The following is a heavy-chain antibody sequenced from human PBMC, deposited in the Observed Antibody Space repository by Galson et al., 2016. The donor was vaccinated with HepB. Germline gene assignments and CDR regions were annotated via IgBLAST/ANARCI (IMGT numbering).Heavy chain of an antibody. V-gene: IGHV3-11*01. CDR1: GFTFSDYY. J-gene: IGHJ4*02. Sequence: SLRLSCAASGFTFSDYYMSWIRQAPGKGLEWVSYISTSGSTIYHADSVKGRFTISRDNAKNSLYLQMNSLRAGDTAVYYCTSRGAAVADVYWGQGTLVTGSS. CDR3: TSRGAAVADVY. D-gene: IGHD4-23*01. CDR2: ISTSGSTI.